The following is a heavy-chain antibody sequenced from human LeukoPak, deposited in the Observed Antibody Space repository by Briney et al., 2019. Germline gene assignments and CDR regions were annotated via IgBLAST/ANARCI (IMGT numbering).Heavy chain of an antibody. CDR2: IKEDGSEK. CDR1: GFMFSRYW. CDR3: ATYYYDSSSLSS. V-gene: IGHV3-7*02. Sequence: GGSLRLSCAASGFMFSRYWMSWVRQAPEKGLEWVANIKEDGSEKYYVDSVKGRFTISRDNAKNSLYLQMNSLGAEDTAVYYCATYYYDSSSLSSWGQGTLVTVSA. D-gene: IGHD3-22*01. J-gene: IGHJ5*02.